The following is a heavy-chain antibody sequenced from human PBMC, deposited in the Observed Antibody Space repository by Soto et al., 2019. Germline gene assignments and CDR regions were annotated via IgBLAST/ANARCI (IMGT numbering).Heavy chain of an antibody. Sequence: GGSLRLSCAASGFTFSSYGMHWVRQAPGKGLGWVAVISYDGSNKYYADSVKGRFTISRDNSKNTLYLQMNSLRAEDTAVYYCAKGTYSSSPYFDYWGQGTLVTVSS. CDR1: GFTFSSYG. V-gene: IGHV3-30*18. D-gene: IGHD6-13*01. CDR3: AKGTYSSSPYFDY. J-gene: IGHJ4*02. CDR2: ISYDGSNK.